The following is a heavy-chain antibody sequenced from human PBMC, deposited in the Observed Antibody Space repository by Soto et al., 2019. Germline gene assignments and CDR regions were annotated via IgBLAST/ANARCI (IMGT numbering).Heavy chain of an antibody. CDR2: ISGSGGST. V-gene: IGHV3-23*01. J-gene: IGHJ4*02. CDR1: GFTFSSYA. Sequence: VQLLESGGGLVQPGGSLRLSCAASGFTFSSYAMSWVRQAPGKGLEWVSAISGSGGSTYYADSVKGRFTISRDNSKNTLYLQMNSLRAEDTAVYYCAKDRDIVVVVAATPVDYWGQGTLVTVSS. D-gene: IGHD2-15*01. CDR3: AKDRDIVVVVAATPVDY.